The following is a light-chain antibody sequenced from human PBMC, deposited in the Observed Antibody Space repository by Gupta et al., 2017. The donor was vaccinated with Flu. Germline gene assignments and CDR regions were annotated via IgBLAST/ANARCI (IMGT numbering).Light chain of an antibody. Sequence: ELVLTQSPGTLSLSLAERATLSCRASQSVSSSYLAWYQHTAGQAPSLLIDGATSTATSIPDRFSGSGSGTDFTLTISRLEAEYFAVYYWQQYGSSPRTFGQGTKVEIK. CDR3: QQYGSSPRT. CDR1: QSVSSSY. V-gene: IGKV3-20*01. CDR2: GAT. J-gene: IGKJ1*01.